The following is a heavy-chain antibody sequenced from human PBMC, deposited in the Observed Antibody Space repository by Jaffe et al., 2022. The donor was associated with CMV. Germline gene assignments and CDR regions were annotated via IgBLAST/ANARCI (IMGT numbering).Heavy chain of an antibody. D-gene: IGHD6-19*01. CDR3: TRDFSGWEGLDWFDP. V-gene: IGHV3-49*04. CDR2: IRSKAYGGTT. Sequence: EVQLVESGGGLVQPGRSLRLSCTASGFTFGDYAMSWVRQAPGKGLEWVGFIRSKAYGGTTEYAASVKGRFTISRDDSKSIAYLQMNSLKTEDTAVYYCTRDFSGWEGLDWFDPWGQGTLVTVSS. CDR1: GFTFGDYA. J-gene: IGHJ5*02.